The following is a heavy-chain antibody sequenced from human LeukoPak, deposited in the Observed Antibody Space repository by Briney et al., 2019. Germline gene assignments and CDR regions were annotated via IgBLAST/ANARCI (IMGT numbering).Heavy chain of an antibody. CDR1: GYTFTSYY. D-gene: IGHD1-26*01. J-gene: IGHJ5*02. Sequence: ASVKVSCKASGYTFTSYYMHWVRQAPGQGLEWTGIINPSGGSTSYAQKFQGRVTMTRDTSTSTVYMELSSLRSEDTAVYYCARDKFSGSYFPHWFDPWGQGTLVTVSS. CDR2: INPSGGST. V-gene: IGHV1-46*03. CDR3: ARDKFSGSYFPHWFDP.